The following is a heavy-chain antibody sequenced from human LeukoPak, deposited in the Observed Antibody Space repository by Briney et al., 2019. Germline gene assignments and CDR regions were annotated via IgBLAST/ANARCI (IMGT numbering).Heavy chain of an antibody. Sequence: GGSLRLSCAASGITVSSNYMSWVRQAPGKGLEWVSIIYNDGTIYYADSVRGRFTISRDNAKNSLYLQMNSLRPEDTALYYCTKIDYGGIDWGQGTLVTVSS. CDR2: IYNDGTI. J-gene: IGHJ4*02. CDR1: GITVSSNY. D-gene: IGHD4-23*01. CDR3: TKIDYGGID. V-gene: IGHV3-53*05.